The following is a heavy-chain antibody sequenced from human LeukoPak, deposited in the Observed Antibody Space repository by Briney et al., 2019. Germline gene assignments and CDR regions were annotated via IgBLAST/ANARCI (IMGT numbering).Heavy chain of an antibody. CDR2: IKQNETER. CDR1: GFTFSNYW. D-gene: IGHD1-26*01. J-gene: IGHJ4*02. Sequence: PGGSLRLSCVASGFTFSNYWMIWVRQAPGKGLEWVANIKQNETERYYVDSVKGRFTISRDNAKNSVYLQLSSLRPDDTAVYYCARRRGSYCFDYWGQGTLVTVSS. CDR3: ARRRGSYCFDY. V-gene: IGHV3-7*01.